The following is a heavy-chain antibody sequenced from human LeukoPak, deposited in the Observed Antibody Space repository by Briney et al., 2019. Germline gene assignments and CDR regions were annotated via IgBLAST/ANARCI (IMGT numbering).Heavy chain of an antibody. CDR1: GYTFTSYA. Sequence: ASVKVSCKASGYTFTSYAMHWVRQAPGQRLEWMGWINAGNGNTEYSQKFQGRVTITRDTSASTAYMELSSLRSEGTAVYYCARAEGGSGWSRYNWFDPWGQGTLVTVSS. CDR3: ARAEGGSGWSRYNWFDP. D-gene: IGHD6-19*01. J-gene: IGHJ5*02. V-gene: IGHV1-3*01. CDR2: INAGNGNT.